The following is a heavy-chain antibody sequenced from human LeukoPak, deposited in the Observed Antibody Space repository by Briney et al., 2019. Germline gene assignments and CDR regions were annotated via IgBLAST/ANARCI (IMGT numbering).Heavy chain of an antibody. CDR1: GGSMNKYF. J-gene: IGHJ4*02. CDR2: INHSGST. V-gene: IGHV4-34*01. CDR3: ARGLYRRFDY. Sequence: SETLSLTCSLSGGSMNKYFWSWIRQSPGKGLEWIGEINHSGSTNYNPSLKSRVTISVDTSKNQFSLKLSSVTAADTAVYYCARGLYRRFDYWGQGTLVTVSS. D-gene: IGHD2-8*01.